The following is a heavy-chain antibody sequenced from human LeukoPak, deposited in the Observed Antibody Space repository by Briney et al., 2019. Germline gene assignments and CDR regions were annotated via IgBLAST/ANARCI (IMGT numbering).Heavy chain of an antibody. CDR3: TTITDGGSDY. D-gene: IGHD2-8*01. V-gene: IGHV3-15*01. CDR1: GFTFSNAW. CDR2: IKRKTDGGTA. Sequence: PGGSLRLSCAASGFTFSNAWMRWVRQAPGKGLEWVGRIKRKTDGGTADHAAPVKGRFTISRDDSQNTLYLQMNSLKTEDTPVYYCTTITDGGSDYWGQGTLVTVSS. J-gene: IGHJ4*02.